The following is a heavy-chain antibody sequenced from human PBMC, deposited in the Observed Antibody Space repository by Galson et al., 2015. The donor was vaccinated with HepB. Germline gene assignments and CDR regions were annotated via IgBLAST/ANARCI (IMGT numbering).Heavy chain of an antibody. CDR3: ARQTGYYNGDLFYAFDI. CDR2: ISAYNGNT. J-gene: IGHJ3*02. CDR1: GYTFTSYG. Sequence: SVKVSCKASGYTFTSYGISWVRQAPGQGLEWMGWISAYNGNTNYAQKLQGRVTMTTDTSTSTAYMELRSLRSDDTAVYYCARQTGYYNGDLFYAFDIWGQGTMVTVSS. V-gene: IGHV1-18*01. D-gene: IGHD3-9*01.